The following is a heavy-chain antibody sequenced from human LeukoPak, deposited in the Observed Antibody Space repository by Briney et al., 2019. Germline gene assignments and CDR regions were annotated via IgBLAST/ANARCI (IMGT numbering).Heavy chain of an antibody. V-gene: IGHV3-53*04. D-gene: IGHD5-12*01. CDR2: IYSGGST. J-gene: IGHJ4*02. CDR1: GFTFTYAW. CDR3: ARDTGYSGYDCGY. Sequence: GGSLRLSCAASGFTFTYAWMSWVRQAPGKGLEWVSVIYSGGSTYYADSVKGRFTISRHNSKNTLYLQMNSLRAEDTAVYYCARDTGYSGYDCGYWGQGTLVTVSS.